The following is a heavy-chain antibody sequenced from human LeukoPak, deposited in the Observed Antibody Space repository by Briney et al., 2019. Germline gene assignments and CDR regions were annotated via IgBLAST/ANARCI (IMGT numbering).Heavy chain of an antibody. D-gene: IGHD2-15*01. CDR2: IYPSDSDT. Sequence: GESLQISCKASGYSFTSSWIGWVRQLPGKGLEWVGTIYPSDSDTRYSPSFQGQVTISVDKSINTAYLQWSSLEASDSAMYYCARLSGGSLWGQGTLVTVSS. CDR3: ARLSGGSL. V-gene: IGHV5-51*01. CDR1: GYSFTSSW. J-gene: IGHJ4*02.